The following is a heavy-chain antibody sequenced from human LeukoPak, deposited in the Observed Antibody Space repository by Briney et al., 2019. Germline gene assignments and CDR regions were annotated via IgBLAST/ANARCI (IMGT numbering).Heavy chain of an antibody. J-gene: IGHJ4*02. V-gene: IGHV4-38-2*01. Sequence: PSETLSLTCSVSGYSLTTNYSWGWIRQPPGKGLEWIGSVHHRGRTFYNPSLKSRLTISLETSNNHFSLKLTSVTSADTAVYYCARLANYVPVYWGQGTLVIVSS. CDR3: ARLANYVPVY. CDR2: VHHRGRT. D-gene: IGHD1-7*01. CDR1: GYSLTTNYS.